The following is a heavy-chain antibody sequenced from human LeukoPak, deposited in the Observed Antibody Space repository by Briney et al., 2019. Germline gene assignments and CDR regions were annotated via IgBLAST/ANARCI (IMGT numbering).Heavy chain of an antibody. V-gene: IGHV1-2*06. Sequence: ASVKVSCKASGYSFTDYYIHWLRQAPGQGLEWMGRINPKSGGATYAQMIRGRVSMTTDTFISTACMELNRLSSDDTAVYFCARSTSTYYYFDYWGHGSLVAVSS. D-gene: IGHD2-2*01. J-gene: IGHJ4*01. CDR2: INPKSGGA. CDR1: GYSFTDYY. CDR3: ARSTSTYYYFDY.